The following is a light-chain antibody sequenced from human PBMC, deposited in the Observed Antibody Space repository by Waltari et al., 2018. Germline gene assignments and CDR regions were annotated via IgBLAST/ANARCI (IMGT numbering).Light chain of an antibody. V-gene: IGLV1-40*01. Sequence: QSVLTQPPSVSGAPGQRVTIPCTGSSSNIGAPYDVHWYRQLPGTAPKLLLFGNSNRPSGVPDRFSGSKSGTSASLAITGLQAEDEADYYCQSYDSSLSGSDVVFGGGTKLTVL. CDR2: GNS. CDR3: QSYDSSLSGSDVV. CDR1: SSNIGAPYD. J-gene: IGLJ2*01.